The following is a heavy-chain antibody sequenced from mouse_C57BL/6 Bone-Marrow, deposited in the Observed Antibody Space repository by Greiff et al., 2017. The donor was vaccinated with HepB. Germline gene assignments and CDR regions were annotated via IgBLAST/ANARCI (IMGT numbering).Heavy chain of an antibody. CDR2: IDPNSGST. CDR3: ARHDYDAHIDY. D-gene: IGHD2-4*01. Sequence: QVQLQQPGAELVKPGASVKLSCKASGYTFTSYWMHWVKQRPGQGLEWIGMIDPNSGSTNYNEKFKSKATLAVDQSSSTAYMQLSSLTSEDSAVYYCARHDYDAHIDYWGQGTTRTVSS. V-gene: IGHV1-64*01. CDR1: GYTFTSYW. J-gene: IGHJ2*01.